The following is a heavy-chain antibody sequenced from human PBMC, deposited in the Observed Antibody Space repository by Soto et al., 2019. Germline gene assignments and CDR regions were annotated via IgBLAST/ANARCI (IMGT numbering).Heavy chain of an antibody. CDR1: GYAFTSYG. CDR2: MGTYNENK. CDR3: AKDAREAAPSEG. V-gene: IGHV1-18*01. J-gene: IGHJ3*01. Sequence: GASVKVSCTASGYAFTSYGINWVRRAPGQGLEWVGWMGTYNENKVYAQKLQGRVAMTMDTATSTAYLDLGPLRSDDTAVYYCAKDAREAAPSEGWGQGKMVTV. D-gene: IGHD2-15*01.